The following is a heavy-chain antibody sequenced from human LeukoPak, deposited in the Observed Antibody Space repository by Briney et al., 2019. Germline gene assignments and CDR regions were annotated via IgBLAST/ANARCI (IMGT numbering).Heavy chain of an antibody. CDR2: ISSSSSYI. D-gene: IGHD5-12*01. V-gene: IGHV3-21*01. CDR1: GFTFSSYS. Sequence: GGSLRLSXAASGFTFSSYSMNWVRQAPGKGLEWVSSISSSSSYIYYADSVKGRFTISRDNAKNSLYLQMNSLRAEDTAVYYCARASVATSNSFDYWGQGTLVTVSS. CDR3: ARASVATSNSFDY. J-gene: IGHJ4*02.